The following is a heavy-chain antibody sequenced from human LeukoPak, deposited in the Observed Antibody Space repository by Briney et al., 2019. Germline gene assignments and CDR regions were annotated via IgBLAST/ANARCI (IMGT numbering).Heavy chain of an antibody. V-gene: IGHV3-66*01. Sequence: GGSLRLSCAASGFTVSSNYMSWVRQAPGKGLEWVSVIYSGGSTYYADSVKGRFTISRDNSKNTLYLQMNSLKTEDTAVYYCTTDDDRVYWGQGTLVTVSS. J-gene: IGHJ4*02. CDR3: TTDDDRVY. CDR2: IYSGGST. CDR1: GFTVSSNY.